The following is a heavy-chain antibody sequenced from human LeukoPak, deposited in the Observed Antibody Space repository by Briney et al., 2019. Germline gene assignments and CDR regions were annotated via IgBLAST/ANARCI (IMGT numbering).Heavy chain of an antibody. D-gene: IGHD3-10*01. CDR3: ATSVDYKVGPFDL. J-gene: IGHJ4*02. CDR2: INTSGGT. Sequence: SETLSLTCTVSGASIRSYQWSWIRQPPGKGLEWIGHINTSGGTNYNPSLKSRITFSVDTSRDQFSLQLNSVTAADTAMYYCATSVDYKVGPFDLWGQGTLVTVSS. CDR1: GASIRSYQ. V-gene: IGHV4-4*09.